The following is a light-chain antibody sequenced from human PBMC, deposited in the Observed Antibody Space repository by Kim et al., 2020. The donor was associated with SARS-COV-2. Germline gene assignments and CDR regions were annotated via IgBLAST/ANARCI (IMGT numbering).Light chain of an antibody. CDR1: NIGSKS. CDR2: YDR. J-gene: IGLJ3*02. Sequence: SYELTQPPSVSVAPGKTARITCGGNNIGSKSVHWYQQKPGQAPVLVIHYDRDRPSGIPGRFSGSNSGNTATLTISRVEAGDEADYYCQVWDSSSDHRVFGGGTQLTVL. CDR3: QVWDSSSDHRV. V-gene: IGLV3-21*04.